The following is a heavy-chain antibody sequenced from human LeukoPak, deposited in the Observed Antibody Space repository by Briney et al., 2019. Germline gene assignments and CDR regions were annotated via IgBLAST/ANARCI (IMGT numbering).Heavy chain of an antibody. CDR1: GYSFTNYW. V-gene: IGHV5-51*01. Sequence: GESLKISCKGSGYSFTNYWIAWVRQMPGKGLEWMGIIYPGDSDTRYSPSFQGQVTISADKSISTAYLQWSSLKASDTAMYYCARQRVTDYYDSSGYHIHDAFDIWGQGTMVTVSS. J-gene: IGHJ3*02. CDR2: IYPGDSDT. CDR3: ARQRVTDYYDSSGYHIHDAFDI. D-gene: IGHD3-22*01.